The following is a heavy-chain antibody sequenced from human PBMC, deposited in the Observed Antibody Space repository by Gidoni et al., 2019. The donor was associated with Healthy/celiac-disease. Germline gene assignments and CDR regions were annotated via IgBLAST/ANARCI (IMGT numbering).Heavy chain of an antibody. CDR2: ISSSSSYI. CDR1: GFTFSSYS. CDR3: ARDSPYDYGDYVLDY. J-gene: IGHJ4*02. Sequence: EVQLVESGGGLVKPGGSLRLSCAASGFTFSSYSMNWVRQAPGKGLEWFSSISSSSSYIYYADSVKGRCTISRDNAKNSLYLQMNSLRAEDTAVYYCARDSPYDYGDYVLDYWGQGTLVTVSS. D-gene: IGHD4-17*01. V-gene: IGHV3-21*01.